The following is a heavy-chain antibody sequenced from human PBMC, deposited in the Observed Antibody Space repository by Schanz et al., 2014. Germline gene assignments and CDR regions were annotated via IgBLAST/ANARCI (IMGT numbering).Heavy chain of an antibody. Sequence: VQLVESGGGLVKPGGSLRLSCAASGFTLSVYTMNWVRQAPGKGLEWVSSMSSSGFSTYYAGSVKGQFTIARGNAENSLFLQMNSLRAEDTAVYYCAKSRYCSGGRCLHYRYYGVDVWGQGTTVTVSS. CDR3: AKSRYCSGGRCLHYRYYGVDV. V-gene: IGHV3-21*02. CDR1: GFTLSVYT. CDR2: MSSSGFST. J-gene: IGHJ6*02. D-gene: IGHD2-15*01.